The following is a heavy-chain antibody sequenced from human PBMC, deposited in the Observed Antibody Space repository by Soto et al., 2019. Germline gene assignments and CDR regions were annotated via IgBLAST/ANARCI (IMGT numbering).Heavy chain of an antibody. CDR3: ARGEMASHAFDI. J-gene: IGHJ3*02. Sequence: QVQLVQSGAEVKKPGSSVKVSCKASGGTFSSYAISWVRQSPGQGLEWMGGILPIFGTANYAQKVQGRVTITADESTSTAYMELSSLRSEDTAVYYCARGEMASHAFDIWGQGTMVTVSS. CDR2: ILPIFGTA. D-gene: IGHD5-12*01. V-gene: IGHV1-69*01. CDR1: GGTFSSYA.